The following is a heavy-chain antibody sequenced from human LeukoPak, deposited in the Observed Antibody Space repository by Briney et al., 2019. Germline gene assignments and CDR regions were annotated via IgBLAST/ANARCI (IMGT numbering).Heavy chain of an antibody. Sequence: PGGSLRLSCAASGFTFSSYAMHWVRQAPGKGLEWVAVISYDGSNKYYADSVKGRFTISRDNSKNTLYLQMNSLRAEDTAVYYCASSSPMAFGIWGQGTMVTVSS. CDR2: ISYDGSNK. J-gene: IGHJ3*02. V-gene: IGHV3-30-3*01. CDR1: GFTFSSYA. D-gene: IGHD6-13*01. CDR3: ASSSPMAFGI.